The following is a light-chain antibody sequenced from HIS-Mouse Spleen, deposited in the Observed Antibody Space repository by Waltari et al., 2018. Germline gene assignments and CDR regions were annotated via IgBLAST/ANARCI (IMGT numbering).Light chain of an antibody. Sequence: QSALTQPASVSGSPGQPTPTSCTGTSRTLGGYHYFPVHQQHPANAPKLMIYDVSNRPSGVSNRFSGSKSGNTASLTISGLQAEDEADYYCSSYTSSSFNVVFGGGTKLTVL. CDR1: SRTLGGYHY. J-gene: IGLJ2*01. V-gene: IGLV2-14*03. CDR2: DVS. CDR3: SSYTSSSFNVV.